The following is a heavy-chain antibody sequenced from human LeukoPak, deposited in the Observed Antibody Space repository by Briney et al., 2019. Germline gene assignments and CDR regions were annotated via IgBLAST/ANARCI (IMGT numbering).Heavy chain of an antibody. Sequence: PSQTLSLTCTVSGGSITSGSYYWNWIRQPAGKGLEWIGRINTSGSTNYNPSLKSRVTISVDTSKNQFSLKLSSVTAADTAVYYCARDHSGYFPAFDYWGQGALVIVSS. V-gene: IGHV4-61*02. CDR3: ARDHSGYFPAFDY. CDR1: GGSITSGSYY. J-gene: IGHJ4*02. CDR2: INTSGST. D-gene: IGHD3-22*01.